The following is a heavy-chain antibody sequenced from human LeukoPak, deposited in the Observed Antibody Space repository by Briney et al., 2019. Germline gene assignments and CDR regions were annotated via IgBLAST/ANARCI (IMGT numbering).Heavy chain of an antibody. V-gene: IGHV4-39*07. CDR2: IYYSGST. CDR1: GGSISSSSYY. D-gene: IGHD3-16*01. Sequence: PSETLSLTCTVSGGSISSSSYYWGWIRQPPGKGLEWIGSIYYSGSTYYNPSLKSRVTISVDTSKNQFSLKLSSVTAADTAVYYCARADPSGGEGFDYWGQGTLVTVSS. CDR3: ARADPSGGEGFDY. J-gene: IGHJ4*02.